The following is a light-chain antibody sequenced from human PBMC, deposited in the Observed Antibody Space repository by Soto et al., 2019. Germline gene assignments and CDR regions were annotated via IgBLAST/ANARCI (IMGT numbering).Light chain of an antibody. Sequence: EIVMTQSPATLSVSPGERATLSCRASQSVSSNLAWYQQKPGQAPRPLIYVASPRATGIPARFSGSGSGTEFTLTISSLQSEDFAVYYCQQYNNWPLTFGGGTKVEIK. V-gene: IGKV3-15*01. CDR3: QQYNNWPLT. J-gene: IGKJ4*01. CDR2: VAS. CDR1: QSVSSN.